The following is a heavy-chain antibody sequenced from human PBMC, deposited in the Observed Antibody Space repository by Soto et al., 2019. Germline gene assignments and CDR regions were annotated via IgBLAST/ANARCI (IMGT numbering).Heavy chain of an antibody. J-gene: IGHJ3*02. V-gene: IGHV4-30-4*01. D-gene: IGHD2-8*02. Sequence: PSETLSLTCTVSGGPVRDAYSCWTWIRQPPGKGLEWMGYLSYTGSTYYNPSLRNRATISVDESSNHLSLRLSSVTAADTAVYYCARELEGGVFDIWGRGTLVTVSS. CDR2: LSYTGST. CDR1: GGPVRDAYSC. CDR3: ARELEGGVFDI.